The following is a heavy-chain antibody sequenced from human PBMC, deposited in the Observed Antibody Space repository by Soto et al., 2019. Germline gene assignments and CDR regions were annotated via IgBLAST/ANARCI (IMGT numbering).Heavy chain of an antibody. J-gene: IGHJ4*02. CDR1: GGTFSSYA. Sequence: ASVKVSCKASGGTFSSYAISWVRQAPGQGLEWMGGIIPIFGTANYAQKFQGRVTITADESTSTAYMELSSLRSEDTAVYYCASRIRRTKDYGDSDYWGQGTLVTVS. CDR2: IIPIFGTA. CDR3: ASRIRRTKDYGDSDY. D-gene: IGHD4-17*01. V-gene: IGHV1-69*13.